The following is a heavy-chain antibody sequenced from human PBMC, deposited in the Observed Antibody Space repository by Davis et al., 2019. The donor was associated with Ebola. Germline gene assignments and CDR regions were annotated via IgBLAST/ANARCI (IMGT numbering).Heavy chain of an antibody. V-gene: IGHV4-34*01. J-gene: IGHJ4*02. CDR2: INHSGST. D-gene: IGHD2-2*01. Sequence: MPSETLSPTCAVYGRSFSGYYWSWIRQPPGKGLEWIGEINHSGSTNYNPSLKSRVTMSVDTSKNQFSLKLRSVTAADTAVYYCARSCDTSCSNFDYWGQGTPVTVSS. CDR3: ARSCDTSCSNFDY. CDR1: GRSFSGYY.